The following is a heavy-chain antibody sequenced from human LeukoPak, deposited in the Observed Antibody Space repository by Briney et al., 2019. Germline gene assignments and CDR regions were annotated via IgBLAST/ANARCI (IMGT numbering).Heavy chain of an antibody. V-gene: IGHV3-33*01. CDR1: GFTFSSYG. CDR3: ARDDTPLCGGDCFTDY. J-gene: IGHJ4*02. Sequence: GGSLRLSCAASGFTFSSYGMHWVRQAPGKGLEWVAVIWSGGRHQYYADSVKGRFTISRDNAKNSLYLQMNSLRAEDTAVYYCARDDTPLCGGDCFTDYWGQGTLVTVSS. CDR2: IWSGGRHQ. D-gene: IGHD2-21*02.